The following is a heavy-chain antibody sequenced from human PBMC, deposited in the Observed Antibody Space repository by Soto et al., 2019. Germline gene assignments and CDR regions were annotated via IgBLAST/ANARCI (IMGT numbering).Heavy chain of an antibody. Sequence: GASVKVSCKASGGTFSSYAVSWVRQAPGQGLEWMGGIIPILGTTKYAQKSQGRVKITADESTTTVYMEVSSLRSEDTAVYYCARGSDGTTTEHTGVAQKSFYYQYYSLDVWGQGTTVTVSS. CDR2: IIPILGTT. D-gene: IGHD2-2*01. CDR1: GGTFSSYA. V-gene: IGHV1-69*13. J-gene: IGHJ6*02. CDR3: ARGSDGTTTEHTGVAQKSFYYQYYSLDV.